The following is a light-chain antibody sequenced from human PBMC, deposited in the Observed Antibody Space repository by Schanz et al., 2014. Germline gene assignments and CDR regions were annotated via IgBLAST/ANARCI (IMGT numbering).Light chain of an antibody. CDR2: DVN. Sequence: QSALTQPASVSGSPGQSITISCTGTSSDVGGYNYVSWYQQHPGKAPKLMIYDVNNRPSGVSNRFSGSKSGNTASLTISGLQAEDEGEYYCSSYTSASSLIFGGGTKLTV. J-gene: IGLJ2*01. CDR1: SSDVGGYNY. V-gene: IGLV2-14*01. CDR3: SSYTSASSLI.